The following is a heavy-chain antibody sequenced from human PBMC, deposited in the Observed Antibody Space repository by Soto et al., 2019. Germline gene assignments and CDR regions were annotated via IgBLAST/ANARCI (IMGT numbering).Heavy chain of an antibody. Sequence: QVQLRESGLGLVKSSQTLSLTSTVSGGSISSGGYYWSWIRLHPGKGLEGMGYTYHSGSTYYNPSLKSRVTISVDTSKNQFSLKLSSVTAADTAVYFCARRSSGWYSFDNWCQGTLPTV. CDR3: ARRSSGWYSFDN. CDR2: TYHSGST. V-gene: IGHV4-31*03. CDR1: GGSISSGGYY. J-gene: IGHJ4*02. D-gene: IGHD6-19*01.